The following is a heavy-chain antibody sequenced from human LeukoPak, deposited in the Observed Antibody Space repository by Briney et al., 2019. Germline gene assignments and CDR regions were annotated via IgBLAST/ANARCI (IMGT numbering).Heavy chain of an antibody. V-gene: IGHV4-38-2*02. CDR1: GYSISSGYY. Sequence: SETLSLTCTVSGYSISSGYYWGWIRQPPGKGLEWIGNIYHTGSTYYNPSLKSRVTISLDTSKNQFSLKLSSVTAADTAVYYCARRDGLFDYWGQGTLVTVSS. CDR2: IYHTGST. CDR3: ARRDGLFDY. J-gene: IGHJ4*02.